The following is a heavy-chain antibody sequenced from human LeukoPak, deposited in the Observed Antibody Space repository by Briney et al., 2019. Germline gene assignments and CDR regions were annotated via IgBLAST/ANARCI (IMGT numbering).Heavy chain of an antibody. CDR2: MSGSGGST. V-gene: IGHV3-23*01. CDR3: MYSSSWYGPRSPDY. J-gene: IGHJ4*02. CDR1: GFTFSSYA. D-gene: IGHD6-13*01. Sequence: PGGSLRLSCVASGFTFSSYAMSWVRQAPGKGLECVSAMSGSGGSTYYADSVKGRFTISRDNSKNTLYLQMNSLRAEDTAVYYCMYSSSWYGPRSPDYWGQGTLVTVSS.